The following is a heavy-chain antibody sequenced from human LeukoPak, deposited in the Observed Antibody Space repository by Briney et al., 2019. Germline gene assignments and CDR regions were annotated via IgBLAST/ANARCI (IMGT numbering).Heavy chain of an antibody. CDR2: INPNSGGT. CDR1: GYTFTGYY. D-gene: IGHD1-26*01. CDR3: ARGVAATDYFDY. J-gene: IGHJ4*02. Sequence: GASVKVSCKASGYTFTGYYMHWLRQAPGQGLDWIVWINPNSGGTNYAQKFQGRVTMTRDTSISTAYMELNRLRSDDTAVYYCARGVAATDYFDYWGQGTLVTVSS. V-gene: IGHV1-2*02.